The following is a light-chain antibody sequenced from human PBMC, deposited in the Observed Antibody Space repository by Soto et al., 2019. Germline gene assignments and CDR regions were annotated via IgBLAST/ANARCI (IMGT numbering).Light chain of an antibody. J-gene: IGLJ1*01. V-gene: IGLV2-14*03. CDR3: SSYRLRSPPDHV. CDR2: DVS. CDR1: SSDVGGYNF. Sequence: QSALTQPASVSGSPGQSITISCIGTSSDVGGYNFVSWYQQHPGEAPKLIIFDVSHRPSGISTRFSGSKSGNTASLTISGLQAEDEADYYCSSYRLRSPPDHVFGTGTKVTVL.